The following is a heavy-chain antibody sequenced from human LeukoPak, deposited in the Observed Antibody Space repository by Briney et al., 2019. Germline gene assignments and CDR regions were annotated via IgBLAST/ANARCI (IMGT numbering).Heavy chain of an antibody. CDR2: IYYSGST. V-gene: IGHV4-31*03. CDR3: ARDSVVVPSSGMDV. D-gene: IGHD2-2*01. J-gene: IGHJ6*02. CDR1: GGSISSGGYY. Sequence: SQTPSLTCTVSGGSISSGGYYWSWIRQHPGKGLEWIGYIYYSGSTYYNPSLKSRVTISVDTSKNQFSLKLSSVTAADTAVYYCARDSVVVPSSGMDVWGQGTTVTVSS.